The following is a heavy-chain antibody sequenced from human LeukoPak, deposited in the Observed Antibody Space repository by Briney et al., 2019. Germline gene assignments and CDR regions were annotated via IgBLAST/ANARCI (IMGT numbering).Heavy chain of an antibody. J-gene: IGHJ6*03. CDR2: ISDSGGYT. CDR1: GLTFRTYA. V-gene: IGHV3-23*01. Sequence: PGGSLRLSCAASGLTFRTYAMSWVRQAPGKGLEWVSSISDSGGYTFYADSVKGRFTISRDDAKDSLFLQLDSLRPEDTALYCARADYMDVWGKGTWVTVS. CDR3: ARADYMDV.